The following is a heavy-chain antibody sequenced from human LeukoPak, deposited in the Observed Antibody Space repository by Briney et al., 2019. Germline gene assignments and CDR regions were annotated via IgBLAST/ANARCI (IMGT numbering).Heavy chain of an antibody. J-gene: IGHJ5*02. V-gene: IGHV3-53*01. CDR1: GFTVSSNY. CDR3: ARSEMSRGLFT. D-gene: IGHD5-24*01. Sequence: GGSLRLSCAASGFTVSSNYMSWVRQAPGKGLEWVSVIYSDGSTYYADSVKGRFTISRDNSVNTLYLQMNSLRAEDTAVYYCARSEMSRGLFTWGQGTLVTASS. CDR2: IYSDGST.